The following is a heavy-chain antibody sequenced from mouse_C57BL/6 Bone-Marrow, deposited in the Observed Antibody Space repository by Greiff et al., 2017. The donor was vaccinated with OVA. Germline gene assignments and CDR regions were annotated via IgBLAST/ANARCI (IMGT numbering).Heavy chain of an antibody. J-gene: IGHJ2*01. CDR1: GFTFSSYA. CDR2: ISSGGDYI. CDR3: TRGATVVATDY. D-gene: IGHD1-1*01. Sequence: EVKLMESGEGLVKPGGSLKLSCAASGFTFSSYAMSWVRQTPEKRLEWVAYISSGGDYIYYADTVKGRFTISRDNARNTLYLQMRSLKSEDTAMYYCTRGATVVATDYWGQGTTLTVSS. V-gene: IGHV5-9-1*02.